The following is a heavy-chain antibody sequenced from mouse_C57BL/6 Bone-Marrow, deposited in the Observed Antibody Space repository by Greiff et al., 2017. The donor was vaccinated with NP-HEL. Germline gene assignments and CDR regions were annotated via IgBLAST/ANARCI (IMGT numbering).Heavy chain of an antibody. V-gene: IGHV1-82*01. Sequence: LEESGPELVKPGASVKISCKASGYAFSSSWMNWVKQRPGKGLEWIGRIYPGDGDTNYNGKFKGKATLTADKSSSTAYMQLSSLTSEDSAVYFCARWNFSRAYWGQGTLVTVSA. CDR3: ARWNFSRAY. CDR1: GYAFSSSW. CDR2: IYPGDGDT. J-gene: IGHJ3*01.